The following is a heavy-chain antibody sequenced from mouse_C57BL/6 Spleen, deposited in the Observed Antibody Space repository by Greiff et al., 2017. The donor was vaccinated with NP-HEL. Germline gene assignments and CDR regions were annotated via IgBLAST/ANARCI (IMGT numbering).Heavy chain of an antibody. J-gene: IGHJ3*01. D-gene: IGHD1-1*01. Sequence: VQLQQSGAELVRPGASVKLSCTASGFNIKDDYMHWVQQRPEQGLEWIGWIDPENGDTEYASKFQGKATITADTSSNTAYLQLSSLTSEDTAVYYCTTPSYYGSSWFAYWGQGTLVTVSA. CDR1: GFNIKDDY. V-gene: IGHV14-4*01. CDR2: IDPENGDT. CDR3: TTPSYYGSSWFAY.